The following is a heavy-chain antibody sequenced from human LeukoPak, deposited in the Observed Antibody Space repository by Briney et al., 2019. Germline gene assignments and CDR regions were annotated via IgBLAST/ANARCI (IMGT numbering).Heavy chain of an antibody. CDR3: ARVLDTAMALFDY. CDR1: GGSISGYY. CDR2: IYYSGSA. Sequence: SETLSLTCIVSGGSISGYYWSWIRQPPGKGLEWIGYIYYSGSAKYNPSLKSRVTISVDTSKNQFSLKLSSVTAADTAVYYCARVLDTAMALFDYWGQGTLVTVSS. D-gene: IGHD5-18*01. J-gene: IGHJ4*02. V-gene: IGHV4-59*01.